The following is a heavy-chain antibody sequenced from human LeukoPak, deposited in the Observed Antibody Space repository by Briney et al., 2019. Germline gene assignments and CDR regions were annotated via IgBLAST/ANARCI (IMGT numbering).Heavy chain of an antibody. CDR3: ARGGVGAPVPLGYYYYMDV. J-gene: IGHJ6*03. D-gene: IGHD1-26*01. V-gene: IGHV4-34*01. CDR2: INHSGST. Sequence: SETLSLTCAVYGGSFSGYYWSWIRQPPGKGLEWIGEINHSGSTNYNPSLKSRVTISVDTSKNQFSLKLSSVTAADTAVYYCARGGVGAPVPLGYYYYMDVWGKGTTVTVSS. CDR1: GGSFSGYY.